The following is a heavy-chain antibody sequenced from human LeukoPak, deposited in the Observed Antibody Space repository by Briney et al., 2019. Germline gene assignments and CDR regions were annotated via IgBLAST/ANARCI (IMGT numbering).Heavy chain of an antibody. Sequence: GRSLRLSCAASGFTFSSRWIHWVRQAPGKGLVWVSRISSDGTNTNYADSVKGRFTISRDNAKNTLYLQMNSLRVEDTAVYYCTRGPPDGSGNYYPGDFWGQGTLVTVSS. D-gene: IGHD3-10*01. CDR3: TRGPPDGSGNYYPGDF. CDR2: ISSDGTNT. V-gene: IGHV3-74*01. CDR1: GFTFSSRW. J-gene: IGHJ4*02.